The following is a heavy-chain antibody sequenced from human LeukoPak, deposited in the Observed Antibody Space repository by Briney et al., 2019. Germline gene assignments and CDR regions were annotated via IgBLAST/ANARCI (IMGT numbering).Heavy chain of an antibody. Sequence: GGSLRLSCAASGFTFSSYAMSWVRQAPGKGLEGVAAISGSGGSTYYADSVKGRFTISRDNSKNTLYLQMNSLRAEDTAVYYCAKAPVTSCRGAYCYPFDSWGQGTLVTVSS. CDR2: ISGSGGST. CDR1: GFTFSSYA. V-gene: IGHV3-23*01. J-gene: IGHJ4*02. CDR3: AKAPVTSCRGAYCYPFDS. D-gene: IGHD2-21*01.